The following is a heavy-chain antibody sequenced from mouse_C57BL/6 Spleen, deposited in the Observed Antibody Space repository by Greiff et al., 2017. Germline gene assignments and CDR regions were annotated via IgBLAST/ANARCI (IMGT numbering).Heavy chain of an antibody. D-gene: IGHD2-3*01. J-gene: IGHJ4*01. CDR3: ARGGKGYDGYYGRAMDY. CDR2: INYDGSST. V-gene: IGHV5-16*01. Sequence: EVKVVESEGGLVQPGSSMKLSCTASGFTFSDYYMAWVRQVPEKGLEWVANINYDGSSTYYLDSLKSRFIISRDNAKNILYLQMSSLKSEDTATYYCARGGKGYDGYYGRAMDYWGQGTSVTVSS. CDR1: GFTFSDYY.